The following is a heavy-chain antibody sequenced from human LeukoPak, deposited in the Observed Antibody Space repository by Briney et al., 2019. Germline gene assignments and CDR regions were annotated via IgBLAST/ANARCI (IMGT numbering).Heavy chain of an antibody. Sequence: GGSLRLSCAASGFTFNSYWMHWVRQAPGKGLEWVSYISSSGSTIYYADSVKGRFTISRDNAKNSLYLQMNSLRAEDTAVYYCAELGITMIGGVWGKGTTVTISS. D-gene: IGHD3-10*02. CDR3: AELGITMIGGV. V-gene: IGHV3-48*04. CDR1: GFTFNSYW. J-gene: IGHJ6*04. CDR2: ISSSGSTI.